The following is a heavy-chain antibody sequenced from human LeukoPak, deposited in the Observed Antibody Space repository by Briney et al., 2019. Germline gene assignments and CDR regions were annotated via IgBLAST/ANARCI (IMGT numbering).Heavy chain of an antibody. CDR2: ISPSGDIT. V-gene: IGHV3-23*01. Sequence: PGGSLRLSCAASGFTFSNHGMNWVRQAPGKGLEWVSGISPSGDITYYADSVKGRFTISRDNSKNTLYLQMNSLRAEDTAVYYCARGAYSSSWLNFDCWGQGNLVTVSS. D-gene: IGHD6-13*01. J-gene: IGHJ4*02. CDR3: ARGAYSSSWLNFDC. CDR1: GFTFSNHG.